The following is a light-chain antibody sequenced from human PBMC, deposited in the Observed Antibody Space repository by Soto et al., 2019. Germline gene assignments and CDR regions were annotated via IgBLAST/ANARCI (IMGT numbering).Light chain of an antibody. CDR2: EVS. V-gene: IGLV2-14*01. CDR3: SSYTTSNTLV. J-gene: IGLJ3*02. CDR1: SSDVGGYNY. Sequence: QSVLTQPASVSGSPGQSITISCTGTSSDVGGYNYVSWYQQFPGKAPKLMIYEVSNRPSGVSDRFSGSKSGNTASLTISGLQAEDEANDYCSSYTTSNTLVFGGGTKLTVL.